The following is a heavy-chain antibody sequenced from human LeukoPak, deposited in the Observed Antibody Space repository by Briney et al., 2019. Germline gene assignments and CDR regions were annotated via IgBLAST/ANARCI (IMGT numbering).Heavy chain of an antibody. J-gene: IGHJ4*02. D-gene: IGHD3-22*01. CDR1: GGSISSSSYY. Sequence: SETLSLTCTVSGGSISSSSYYWGWIRQPPGKGLEWIGSIYYSGSTYYNPSLKSRVTISVNTAKNKFSPKLSSVTAADTAVYYCARQVTTYYYDSSGYTIFDYWGQGTLVTVSS. CDR3: ARQVTTYYYDSSGYTIFDY. V-gene: IGHV4-39*01. CDR2: IYYSGST.